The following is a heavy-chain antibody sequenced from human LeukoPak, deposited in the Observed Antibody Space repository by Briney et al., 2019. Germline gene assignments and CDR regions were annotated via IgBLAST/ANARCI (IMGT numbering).Heavy chain of an antibody. D-gene: IGHD4-17*01. V-gene: IGHV3-23*01. CDR1: GLTFSSYA. Sequence: PGGSLRLSCAASGLTFSSYAMTWVRQAPGKGLEWVSGISNSGVSTYYADSVMGRFTISRDNSKNTLYLQMSSLRAEDTALYYCAGHYGDYGLYYYGMDVWGQGTTVTVSS. J-gene: IGHJ6*02. CDR2: ISNSGVST. CDR3: AGHYGDYGLYYYGMDV.